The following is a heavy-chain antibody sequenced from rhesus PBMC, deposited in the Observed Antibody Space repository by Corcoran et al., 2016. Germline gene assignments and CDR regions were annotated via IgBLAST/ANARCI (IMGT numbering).Heavy chain of an antibody. CDR3: ARGRGGSYYYGLDS. CDR1: GFTFSSYG. CDR2: INSGGGSQ. J-gene: IGHJ6*01. V-gene: IGHV3S5*01. D-gene: IGHD3-16*01. Sequence: EVQLVETGGGLVQPGGSLKLSCAASGFTFSSYGMSWVRQAPGKGLEWVSAINSGGGSQYYADSVKGRFTISRDNSKNTLSLQMNSLRAEDTAVYYCARGRGGSYYYGLDSWGQGVVVTVSS.